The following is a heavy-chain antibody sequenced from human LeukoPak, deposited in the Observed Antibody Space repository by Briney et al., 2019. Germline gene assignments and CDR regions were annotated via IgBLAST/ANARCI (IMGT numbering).Heavy chain of an antibody. J-gene: IGHJ3*02. V-gene: IGHV3-23*01. Sequence: GGSLRLSCAASGFTFNSYVMTWVRQAPGKGLEWVSGISRGGGATYYAVSVKGRFTLSRDSSKNTLYLQMNSLRADDTALYCCAKGPGTDAFDIWGQGTMVTVSS. CDR2: ISRGGGAT. CDR3: AKGPGTDAFDI. CDR1: GFTFNSYV.